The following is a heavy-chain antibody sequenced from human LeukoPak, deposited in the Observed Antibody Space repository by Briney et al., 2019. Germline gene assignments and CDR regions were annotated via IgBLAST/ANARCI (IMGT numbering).Heavy chain of an antibody. Sequence: PGGSLRPSCAASGFTFSSYGMHWVRQAPGKGLEWVAVIWYDGSNKYYADSVKGRFTISRDNSKNTLYLQMNSLRAEDTAVYYCARAYYYGSGSPFYYYYYGMDVWGQGTTVTVSS. CDR3: ARAYYYGSGSPFYYYYYGMDV. D-gene: IGHD3-10*01. CDR1: GFTFSSYG. CDR2: IWYDGSNK. V-gene: IGHV3-33*01. J-gene: IGHJ6*02.